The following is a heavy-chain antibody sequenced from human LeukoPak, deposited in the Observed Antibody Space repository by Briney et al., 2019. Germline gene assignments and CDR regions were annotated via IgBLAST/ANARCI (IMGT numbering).Heavy chain of an antibody. D-gene: IGHD4-23*01. CDR3: ARGYGGNSYDY. J-gene: IGHJ4*02. Sequence: SETLSLTCTVSGGSISSYYWSWIRQPPGKGLEWIGYIYYSGTTNYNPSLKSRVTISVDTSKNQFSLKLSSVTAADTAVYYCARGYGGNSYDYWGQGTLVTVSS. V-gene: IGHV4-59*01. CDR1: GGSISSYY. CDR2: IYYSGTT.